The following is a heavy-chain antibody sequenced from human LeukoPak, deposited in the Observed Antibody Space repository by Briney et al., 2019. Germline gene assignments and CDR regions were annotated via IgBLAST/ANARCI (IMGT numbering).Heavy chain of an antibody. CDR1: GFTFSSYA. D-gene: IGHD6-19*01. V-gene: IGHV3-23*01. CDR3: AKDSYSGSGWYYFDC. Sequence: GGSLRLSCAASGFTFSSYAMSWVRQAPGKGLEWVSGLTASADNTYYAASVKGRFTISRDNSKNTLYLQMSTARAEDTAVYYCAKDSYSGSGWYYFDCWGRGTLVTVSS. CDR2: LTASADNT. J-gene: IGHJ4*02.